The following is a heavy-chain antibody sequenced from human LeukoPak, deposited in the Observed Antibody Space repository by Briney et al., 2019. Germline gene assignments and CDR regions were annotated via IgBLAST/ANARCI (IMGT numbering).Heavy chain of an antibody. J-gene: IGHJ5*02. D-gene: IGHD4-17*01. V-gene: IGHV1-18*01. Sequence: GASVKVSCKASGYTFTSYGISWVRQAPGQGLEWMGWISAYNGNTNYAQKLQGRVTMTTDTSTSTAYMELRSLRSDDTAVYYCARDGDYGDHGGWFDPWGQGTLVTVS. CDR1: GYTFTSYG. CDR2: ISAYNGNT. CDR3: ARDGDYGDHGGWFDP.